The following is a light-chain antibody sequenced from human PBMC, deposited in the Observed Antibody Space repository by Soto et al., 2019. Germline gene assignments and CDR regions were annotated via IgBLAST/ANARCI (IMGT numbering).Light chain of an antibody. CDR1: SSDVGAYNY. CDR3: SSYTRSSTLV. CDR2: EVS. J-gene: IGLJ2*01. Sequence: QSVLTQPASVPGSPGQSITISCTGTSSDVGAYNYISWYQQYPGTAPKIMIYEVSSRPSGVSHRFSGSKSGNTASLTISGLQPEDEADYYCSSYTRSSTLVFGGGTKVTVL. V-gene: IGLV2-14*01.